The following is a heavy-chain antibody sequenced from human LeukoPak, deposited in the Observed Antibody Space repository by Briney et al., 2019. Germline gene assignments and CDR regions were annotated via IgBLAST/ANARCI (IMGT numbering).Heavy chain of an antibody. J-gene: IGHJ5*02. Sequence: GESLQISCRGSGYSFTSYWIGWVRQMPGKGLEWMGIIYPDDSDTRYSPSFQGQVTISADKSISTAYLQWSSLKASDTAMYYCARPGESYTYNWFDPWGQGTLVTVSS. CDR2: IYPDDSDT. V-gene: IGHV5-51*01. CDR3: ARPGESYTYNWFDP. D-gene: IGHD3-16*01. CDR1: GYSFTSYW.